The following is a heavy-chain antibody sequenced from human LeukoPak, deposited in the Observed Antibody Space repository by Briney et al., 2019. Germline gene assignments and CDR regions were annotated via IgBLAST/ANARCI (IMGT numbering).Heavy chain of an antibody. CDR1: GFSISSGYY. CDR2: IYHSGST. J-gene: IGHJ4*02. CDR3: VRASFWSGYHMFDY. Sequence: SETLSLTCSVSGFSISSGYYWGWIRQPPGKGLEWIGNIYHSGSTYYNPSLKSRVIISVDTSKNQFSPKLSSVTAADTAVYYCVRASFWSGYHMFDYWGQGTLVTVSS. V-gene: IGHV4-38-2*02. D-gene: IGHD3-3*01.